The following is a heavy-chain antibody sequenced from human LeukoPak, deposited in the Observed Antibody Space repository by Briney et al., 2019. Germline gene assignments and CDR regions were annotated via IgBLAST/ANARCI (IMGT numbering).Heavy chain of an antibody. CDR2: IYYSGST. CDR1: GGSVSSGSYY. J-gene: IGHJ5*02. Sequence: SETPSLTCTVSGGSVSSGSYYWSWIRQPPGKGLEWIGYIYYSGSTNYNPSLKSRVTISVDTSKNQFSLKLSSVTAADTAVYYCARGVRFLEWLPAGGLDPWGQGTLVTVSS. D-gene: IGHD3-3*01. CDR3: ARGVRFLEWLPAGGLDP. V-gene: IGHV4-61*01.